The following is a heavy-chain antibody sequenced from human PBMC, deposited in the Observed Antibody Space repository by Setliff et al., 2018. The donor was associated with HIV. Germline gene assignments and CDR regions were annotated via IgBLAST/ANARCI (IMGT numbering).Heavy chain of an antibody. J-gene: IGHJ4*02. CDR1: GFTFSSYW. D-gene: IGHD3-10*01. V-gene: IGHV3-74*01. Sequence: GGSLRLSCAASGFTFSSYWMHWVRQAPGKGLVWVFGMNTDGSSTRYADSVKGRFTISRDNAKNTLYLQMNSLRADDTAVYYCVRDLYYYDHWGQGTLVTVSS. CDR2: MNTDGSST. CDR3: VRDLYYYDH.